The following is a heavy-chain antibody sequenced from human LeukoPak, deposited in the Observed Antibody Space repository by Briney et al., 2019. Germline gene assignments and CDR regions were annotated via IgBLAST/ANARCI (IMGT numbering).Heavy chain of an antibody. D-gene: IGHD6-13*01. CDR1: VYTFTSYA. J-gene: IGHJ4*02. CDR3: ARVDLLVIAAAGTFDY. Sequence: GASVKVSCKASVYTFTSYAMHWVRQAPGQRLEWMGWINAGNGNTKYSQKFQGRVTITRDTSASTAYMELSSLRSEDTAVYYCARVDLLVIAAAGTFDYWGQGTLVTVSS. CDR2: INAGNGNT. V-gene: IGHV1-3*01.